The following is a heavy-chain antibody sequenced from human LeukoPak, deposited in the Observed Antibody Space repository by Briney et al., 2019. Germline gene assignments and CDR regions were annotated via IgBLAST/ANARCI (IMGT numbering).Heavy chain of an antibody. CDR2: IILIFGTA. Sequence: ASVKVSCKGSGGTFSSYAISWVRQAPGQGLEWMGGIILIFGTANYAQKFQGRVTITTDESTSTAYMELSSLRSEDTAVYYCAGGEPDLGSSWNDAFDIWGQGTMVTVSS. J-gene: IGHJ3*02. CDR3: AGGEPDLGSSWNDAFDI. V-gene: IGHV1-69*05. CDR1: GGTFSSYA. D-gene: IGHD6-13*01.